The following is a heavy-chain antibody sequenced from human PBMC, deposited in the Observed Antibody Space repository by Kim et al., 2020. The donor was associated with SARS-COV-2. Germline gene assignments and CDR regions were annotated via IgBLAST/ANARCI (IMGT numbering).Heavy chain of an antibody. CDR3: AKDPIPGEKVVWFDP. V-gene: IGHV3-23*01. Sequence: ADSVKGRFTISRDNSKNTVYLQMNSLRAEDTALYYCAKDPIPGEKVVWFDPWGQGTLVTVSS. D-gene: IGHD2-2*02. J-gene: IGHJ5*02.